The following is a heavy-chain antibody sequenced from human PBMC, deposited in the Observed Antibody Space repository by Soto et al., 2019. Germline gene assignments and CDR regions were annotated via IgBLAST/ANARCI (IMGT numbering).Heavy chain of an antibody. J-gene: IGHJ3*02. CDR3: VRAPNHIYLYDAFDI. CDR1: GFTFNTYS. CDR2: ISGSSNYI. V-gene: IGHV3-21*01. Sequence: GGSLRLSCAASGFTFNTYSMNWVRQAPGKGLEWVSCISGSSNYIYYADSVKGRFTISRDNAKNSLYLQLNSLRAEDTAVYYCVRAPNHIYLYDAFDIWGQGTMVTVSS.